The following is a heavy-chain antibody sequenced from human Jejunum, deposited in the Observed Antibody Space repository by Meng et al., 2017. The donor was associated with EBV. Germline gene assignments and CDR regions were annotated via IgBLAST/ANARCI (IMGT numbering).Heavy chain of an antibody. V-gene: IGHV1-18*01. CDR2: ISAYNGNT. Sequence: QVQLVRSGAEVKEPGASVKVSCKASGYTFTNYGVSWVRQAPGQGLEWMGWISAYNGNTDYAQKLQGRVTMTTDTPTSTAYMELRSLRSDDTAVYYCTILLHCDGGICYSYDYWGQGTLVTVSS. CDR1: GYTFTNYG. D-gene: IGHD2-15*01. J-gene: IGHJ4*02. CDR3: TILLHCDGGICYSYDY.